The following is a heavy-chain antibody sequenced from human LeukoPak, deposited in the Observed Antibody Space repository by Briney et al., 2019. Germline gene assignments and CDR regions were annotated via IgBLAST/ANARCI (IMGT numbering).Heavy chain of an antibody. Sequence: VASVKVSCTASGGTFSSYAISWVRQAPGQGLEWMGGIIPIFGTANYAQKFQGRVTITADESTSTAYMELSSLRSEDTAVYYCAREQLYYDFWSGYRPAPYYYYGMDVWGQGTTVTVSS. J-gene: IGHJ6*02. CDR3: AREQLYYDFWSGYRPAPYYYYGMDV. CDR1: GGTFSSYA. CDR2: IIPIFGTA. V-gene: IGHV1-69*13. D-gene: IGHD3-3*01.